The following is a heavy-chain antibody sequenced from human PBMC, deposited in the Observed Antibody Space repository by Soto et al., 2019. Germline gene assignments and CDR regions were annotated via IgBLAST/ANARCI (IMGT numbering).Heavy chain of an antibody. J-gene: IGHJ4*02. D-gene: IGHD2-15*01. Sequence: GGSLRLSCAASGFTFSSYAMSWVLQAPGKGLEWVSAISGSGGSTYYADSVKGRFTISRDNSKNTLYLQMNSLRAEDTAVYYCAKEYCSGGSCFATFDYWGQGTLVTVSS. CDR1: GFTFSSYA. V-gene: IGHV3-23*01. CDR3: AKEYCSGGSCFATFDY. CDR2: ISGSGGST.